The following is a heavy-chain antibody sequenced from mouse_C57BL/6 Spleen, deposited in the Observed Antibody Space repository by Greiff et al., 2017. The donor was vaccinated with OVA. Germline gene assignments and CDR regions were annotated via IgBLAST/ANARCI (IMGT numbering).Heavy chain of an antibody. V-gene: IGHV1-22*01. CDR2: INPNNGGT. D-gene: IGHD1-1*01. J-gene: IGHJ4*01. CDR1: GYTFTDYN. CDR3: ARSFIKFYAMDY. Sequence: EVHLQQSGPELVKPGASVKMSCKASGYTFTDYNMHWVKQSHGKSLEWIGYINPNNGGTSYNQKFKGKATLTVNKSSSTAYMELRSLTSEDSAVYYCARSFIKFYAMDYWGQGTSVTVSS.